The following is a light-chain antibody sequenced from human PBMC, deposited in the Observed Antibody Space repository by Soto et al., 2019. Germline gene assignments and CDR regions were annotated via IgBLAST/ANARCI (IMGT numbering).Light chain of an antibody. J-gene: IGLJ1*01. Sequence: QSALTQPPSASGSRGQSVTISCTGTSSDVGGYDYVSWYQQHPGKAPKLIIYEVTKRPSGVPDRFSGSKSGNTASLTVSGLQAEDEADYYCSSYAGTNNLYVFGTGTKVTV. CDR1: SSDVGGYDY. CDR3: SSYAGTNNLYV. CDR2: EVT. V-gene: IGLV2-8*01.